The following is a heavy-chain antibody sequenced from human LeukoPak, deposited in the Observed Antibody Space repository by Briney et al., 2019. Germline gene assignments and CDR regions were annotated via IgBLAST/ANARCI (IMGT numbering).Heavy chain of an antibody. CDR3: ASGYDSSGYYQLSG. J-gene: IGHJ4*02. CDR1: GGTFSSYG. V-gene: IGHV1-18*01. Sequence: ASVKVSCKSSGGTFSSYGISWVRQAPGQGLEWMGRISAYNGNTNYAQKLQGRVTMTTDTSTSTAYMELRSLRSDDTAVYYCASGYDSSGYYQLSGWGQGTLVTVSS. CDR2: ISAYNGNT. D-gene: IGHD3-22*01.